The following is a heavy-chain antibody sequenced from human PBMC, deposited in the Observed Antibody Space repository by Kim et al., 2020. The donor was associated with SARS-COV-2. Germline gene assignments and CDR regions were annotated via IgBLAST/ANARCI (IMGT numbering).Heavy chain of an antibody. J-gene: IGHJ6*01. CDR1: GFTFSDYY. Sequence: GGSLRLSCAVSGFTFSDYYMSWIRQAPGKGLEWVSYISSSSSYTNYADSVKGRFTISRDNAKNSLYLQMNSLRAAETAVYYCARVGYDYVWGSYRDYYY. V-gene: IGHV3-11*05. CDR2: ISSSSSYT. D-gene: IGHD3-16*02. CDR3: ARVGYDYVWGSYRDYYY.